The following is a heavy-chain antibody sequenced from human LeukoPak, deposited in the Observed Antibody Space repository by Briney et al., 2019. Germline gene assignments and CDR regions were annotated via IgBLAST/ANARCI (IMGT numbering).Heavy chain of an antibody. J-gene: IGHJ5*02. CDR2: ISAYNGNT. V-gene: IGHV1-18*01. CDR3: ARQMYGSGSTWFDP. Sequence: GASVKVSCKASGYTFTSYGISWVRQAPGQGLEWMGWISAYNGNTNYAQKLQGRVTMTTDTSTSTAYMELRSLRSDDTAVYYCARQMYGSGSTWFDPWGQGTLVTVSS. D-gene: IGHD3-10*01. CDR1: GYTFTSYG.